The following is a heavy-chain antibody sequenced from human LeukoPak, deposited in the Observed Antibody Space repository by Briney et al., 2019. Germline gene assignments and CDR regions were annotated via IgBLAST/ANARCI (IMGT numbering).Heavy chain of an antibody. Sequence: SETLSLTCTVSGGSISSYYWSWIRQPPGKGMQWIGYMYYSGSTNYNPSLKSRVTISVDTSKNQFSLKLSSVTAADTAVYYCARRVTSNWFDPWGQGTLVTVSS. D-gene: IGHD2-21*02. J-gene: IGHJ5*02. CDR1: GGSISSYY. CDR2: MYYSGST. V-gene: IGHV4-59*08. CDR3: ARRVTSNWFDP.